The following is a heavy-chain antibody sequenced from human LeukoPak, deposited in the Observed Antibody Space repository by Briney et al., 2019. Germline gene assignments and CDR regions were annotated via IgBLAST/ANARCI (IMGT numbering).Heavy chain of an antibody. CDR3: AKGGKWDVTPFDY. CDR2: TYSGGTT. CDR1: GFTVNNNR. V-gene: IGHV3-53*01. D-gene: IGHD1-26*01. Sequence: PGGSLRLSCAASGFTVNNNRMGWVRQAPGKGLEWVSITYSGGTTYYADSVRSRFTISRDNSKNTLYLQVNSLRAEDTAVYYCAKGGKWDVTPFDYWGQGTLVTVSS. J-gene: IGHJ4*02.